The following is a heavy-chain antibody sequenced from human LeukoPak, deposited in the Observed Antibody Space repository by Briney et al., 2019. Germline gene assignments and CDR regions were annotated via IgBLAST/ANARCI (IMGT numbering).Heavy chain of an antibody. J-gene: IGHJ4*02. CDR3: AREYCSGGSCYLGY. CDR1: GFTVSSNY. V-gene: IGHV3-66*02. Sequence: GALRLSCAASGFTVSSNYMSWVRQAPGKGLEWVSVIYSGGSTYYADSVKGRFTISRDNSKNTLYLQMNSLRAEDTAVYYCAREYCSGGSCYLGYWGQGTLVTVSS. D-gene: IGHD2-15*01. CDR2: IYSGGST.